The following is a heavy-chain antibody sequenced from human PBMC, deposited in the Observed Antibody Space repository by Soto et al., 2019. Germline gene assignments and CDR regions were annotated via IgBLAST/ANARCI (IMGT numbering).Heavy chain of an antibody. CDR2: TYYRSKWYN. CDR3: ARREQLVPGYNWFDP. Sequence: SQTLSLTCTISGDSVSSNSAAWNWIRQSPSRGLEWLGRTYYRSKWYNDYAVSVKSRITINPDTSKNQFSLQLNSVTPEDMAVYYCARREQLVPGYNWFDPWGQGTLVTVSS. CDR1: GDSVSSNSAA. D-gene: IGHD6-6*01. V-gene: IGHV6-1*01. J-gene: IGHJ5*02.